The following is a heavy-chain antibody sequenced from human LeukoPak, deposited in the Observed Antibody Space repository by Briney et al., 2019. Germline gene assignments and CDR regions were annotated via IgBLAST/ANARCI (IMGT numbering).Heavy chain of an antibody. D-gene: IGHD2-15*01. J-gene: IGHJ4*02. V-gene: IGHV4-39*01. CDR3: ARHGVRGYCSGGSCFFDY. CDR1: GGSISSSSYY. CDR2: IYYSGTT. Sequence: PSETLSLTCTVSGGSISSSSYYWGWIRQPPGKGLEWIGSIYYSGTTYSNPSLKSRVTISVDTSKNQFSLKLSSVTAADTAVYYCARHGVRGYCSGGSCFFDYWGQGTLVTVSS.